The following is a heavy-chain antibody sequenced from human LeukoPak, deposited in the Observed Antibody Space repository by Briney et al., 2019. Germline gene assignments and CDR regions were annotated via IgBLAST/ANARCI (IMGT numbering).Heavy chain of an antibody. Sequence: GGSLRLSCAASGFTFSSYSMNWVRQAPGKGLEWVSFISSSSSYIYYADSVKGRFTISRDNAKNSLYLQMNSLRAEDTAVYYCASLVTIFGVVTHDYWGQGTLVTVSS. J-gene: IGHJ4*02. CDR3: ASLVTIFGVVTHDY. V-gene: IGHV3-21*01. D-gene: IGHD3-3*01. CDR1: GFTFSSYS. CDR2: ISSSSSYI.